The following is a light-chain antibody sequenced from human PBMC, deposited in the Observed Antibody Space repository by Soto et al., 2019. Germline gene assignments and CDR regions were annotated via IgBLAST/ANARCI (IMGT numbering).Light chain of an antibody. V-gene: IGLV3-21*02. J-gene: IGLJ2*01. Sequence: SYELTQPPSVSVAPGQTARITCGGNNIGVKSVHWYQQKPGQAPVLVVYDDSARPSGIPARFSGSNSGNTATLTVSRVEGGDEADYYCHVWDSGSDQGIFGGGTKSPS. CDR3: HVWDSGSDQGI. CDR2: DDS. CDR1: NIGVKS.